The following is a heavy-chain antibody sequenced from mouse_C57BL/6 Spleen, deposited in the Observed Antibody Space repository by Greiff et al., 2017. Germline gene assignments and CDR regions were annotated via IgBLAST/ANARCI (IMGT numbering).Heavy chain of an antibody. V-gene: IGHV1-50*01. CDR1: GYTFTSYW. Sequence: QVQLQQPGAELVKPGASVKLSCKASGYTFTSYWMQWVKQRPGQGLEWIGEIDPSDSYTNYNQKFKGKATLTVDTSSSTAYMQLSSLTSEDSAVYYCARRINWDVRYFDYWGQGTTLTVSS. CDR3: ARRINWDVRYFDY. D-gene: IGHD4-1*01. J-gene: IGHJ2*01. CDR2: IDPSDSYT.